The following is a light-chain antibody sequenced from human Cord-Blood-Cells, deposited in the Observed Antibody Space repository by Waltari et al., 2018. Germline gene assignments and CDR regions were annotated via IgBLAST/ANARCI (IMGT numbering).Light chain of an antibody. J-gene: IGLJ3*02. V-gene: IGLV2-23*02. CDR3: CSYAGSSTCV. CDR1: SSDFGGYNL. CDR2: EVS. Sequence: QSALTQPASVSGSPGQSIPISCTGTSSDFGGYNLVPWYQQHPGKAPKLMIYEVSKRPSGVSNRFSGSKSGNTASLTISGLQAEDEADYYCCSYAGSSTCVFGGGTKLTVL.